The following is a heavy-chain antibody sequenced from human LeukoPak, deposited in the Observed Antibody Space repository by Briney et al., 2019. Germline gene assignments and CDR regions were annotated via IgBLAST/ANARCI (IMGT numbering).Heavy chain of an antibody. CDR1: GFTFSDYY. Sequence: PGGSLRLSCAASGFTFSDYYMTWIRQAPGKGLEWVSSISSSGDSLYYADSVRGRFIISRDNAKNSLFLQMNSLRAEDTAVYYCARDIYGDYGFDYWGQGTLVTVSS. J-gene: IGHJ4*02. CDR2: ISSSGDSL. D-gene: IGHD4-17*01. V-gene: IGHV3-11*01. CDR3: ARDIYGDYGFDY.